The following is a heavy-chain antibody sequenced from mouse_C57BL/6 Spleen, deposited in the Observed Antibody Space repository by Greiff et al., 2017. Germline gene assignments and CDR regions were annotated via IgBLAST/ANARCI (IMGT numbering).Heavy chain of an antibody. CDR1: GYTFTSYW. CDR2: IYPSDSET. V-gene: IGHV1-61*01. Sequence: QVQLQQSGAELVRPGSSVKLSCKASGYTFTSYWMDWVKQRPGQGLEWIGNIYPSDSETNYNQKFKDKATLTVDKSSSTAYMQLSSLTSEDSAVYYCGRQGVGRYFDYWGQGTTLTVSS. CDR3: GRQGVGRYFDY. J-gene: IGHJ2*01. D-gene: IGHD4-1*01.